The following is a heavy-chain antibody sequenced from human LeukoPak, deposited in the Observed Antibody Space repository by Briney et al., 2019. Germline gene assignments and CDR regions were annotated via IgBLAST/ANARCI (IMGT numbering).Heavy chain of an antibody. CDR2: ISAYNGNT. CDR1: GYTFTSYD. CDR3: ARRSSGWYDAFDI. D-gene: IGHD6-19*01. V-gene: IGHV1-18*01. J-gene: IGHJ3*02. Sequence: ASVKVSCKASGYTFTSYDINWVRQATGQGLEWMGWISAYNGNTNYAQKLQGRVTMTTDTSTSTAYMELRSLRSDDTAVYYCARRSSGWYDAFDIWGQGTMVTVSS.